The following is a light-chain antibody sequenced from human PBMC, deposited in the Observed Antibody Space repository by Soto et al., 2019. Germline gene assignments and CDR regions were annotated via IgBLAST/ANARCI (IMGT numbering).Light chain of an antibody. J-gene: IGKJ5*01. CDR3: HQRQYWPPIT. V-gene: IGKV3-11*01. CDR2: DAS. CDR1: LSVSVY. Sequence: VVLTQSPATLSLSPGERATLSCRTSLSVSVYLDWYQQKPGQAPSLLISDASNRATGIPARFSGSGSGTDFTRTISSLEPEDFEVYYCHQRQYWPPITFGQGTRLEIK.